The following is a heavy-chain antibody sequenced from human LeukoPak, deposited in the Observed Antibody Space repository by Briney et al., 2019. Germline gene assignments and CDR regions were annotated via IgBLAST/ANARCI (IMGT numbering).Heavy chain of an antibody. CDR1: GDSVSSNSVG. CDR3: ARSYKYGYDF. J-gene: IGHJ4*02. CDR2: TYYRSKWSN. V-gene: IGHV6-1*01. Sequence: SQTLSLTCAISGDSVSSNSVGWHWIRQSPSRGLERLGRTYYRSKWSNDYALSVKSRLTFNPDTSKNQFSLQLNSVTPDDTAVYYCARSYKYGYDFWGQGTLVTVSS. D-gene: IGHD5-24*01.